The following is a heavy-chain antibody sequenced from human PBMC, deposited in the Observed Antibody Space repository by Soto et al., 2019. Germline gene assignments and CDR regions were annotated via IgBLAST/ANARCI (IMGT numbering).Heavy chain of an antibody. V-gene: IGHV4-59*08. D-gene: IGHD3-22*01. J-gene: IGHJ4*01. CDR3: ARQGGVYYASDTYDPEYFDY. Sequence: PSETLSLTCTVSRGSMRPYYWSWIRQPPGKGLEWIGYVYHSGRTTYSPSVKSRVTISVDTSKTQFALRLNSVTAADTAVYYCARQGGVYYASDTYDPEYFDYWGHGILVTVS. CDR2: VYHSGRT. CDR1: RGSMRPYY.